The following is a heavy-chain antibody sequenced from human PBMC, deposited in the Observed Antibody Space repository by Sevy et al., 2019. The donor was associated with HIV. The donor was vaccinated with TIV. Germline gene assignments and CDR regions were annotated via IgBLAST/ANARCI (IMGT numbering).Heavy chain of an antibody. V-gene: IGHV3-13*01. Sequence: GGSLRLSCAASGFTFSSYDMHWVRQATGKGLEWVSAIGTAGDTYYPGSVKGRFTISRENAKNSLYLQMNSLRAGDTAVYYCARAQGSIAARFYYYYYMDVWGKGTTVTVSS. CDR2: IGTAGDT. CDR3: ARAQGSIAARFYYYYYMDV. CDR1: GFTFSSYD. D-gene: IGHD6-6*01. J-gene: IGHJ6*03.